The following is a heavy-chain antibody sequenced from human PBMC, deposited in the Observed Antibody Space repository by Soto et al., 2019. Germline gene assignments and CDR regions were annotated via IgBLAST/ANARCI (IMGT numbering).Heavy chain of an antibody. J-gene: IGHJ6*02. CDR2: IIPIFGTA. CDR3: ARGGGNPILWVGGPKRYGMDV. V-gene: IGHV1-69*06. D-gene: IGHD3-10*01. CDR1: GGTFSSYA. Sequence: SVKVSCKASGGTFSSYAISWVRQAPGQGLEWMGGIIPIFGTANYAQKFQGRVTITADKSTSTAYMELSSLRSEDTAVYYCARGGGNPILWVGGPKRYGMDVWGQGTTVTVSS.